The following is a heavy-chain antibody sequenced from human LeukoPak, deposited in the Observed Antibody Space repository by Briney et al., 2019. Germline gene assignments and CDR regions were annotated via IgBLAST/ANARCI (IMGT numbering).Heavy chain of an antibody. Sequence: GGSLRLSCAASGFTVSTKYMNWVRQAPGKGLEWVSIIYDGGSTYYAESVRGRFVISRDSSENTLYLHMNNLRAEDTAMYYCTTSYGTKRYFFDNWGQGTLVAVSS. J-gene: IGHJ4*02. CDR2: IYDGGST. CDR1: GFTVSTKY. CDR3: TTSYGTKRYFFDN. V-gene: IGHV3-66*01. D-gene: IGHD3-9*01.